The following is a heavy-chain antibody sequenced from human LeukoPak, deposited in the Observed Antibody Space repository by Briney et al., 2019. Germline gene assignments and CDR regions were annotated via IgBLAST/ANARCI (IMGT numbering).Heavy chain of an antibody. V-gene: IGHV3-30-3*01. CDR1: GFTFSTYA. D-gene: IGHD1-26*01. CDR2: ISYDGNNK. J-gene: IGHJ4*02. CDR3: VRDLAGDTKLDY. Sequence: GGSLRLSCEASGFTFSTYAMQWVRQAPGKGLEWVAAISYDGNNKYYADSAKGRFTVSRDNSKNTVYVQMNSLRAEDTAVYYCVRDLAGDTKLDYWGQGTLVTVSS.